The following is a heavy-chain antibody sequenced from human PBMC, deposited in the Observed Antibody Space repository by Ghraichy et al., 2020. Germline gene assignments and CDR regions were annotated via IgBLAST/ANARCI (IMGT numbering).Heavy chain of an antibody. V-gene: IGHV3-15*01. Sequence: GESLNISCAASGFTFSNAWMSWVRQAPGKGLEWVGRIKSKTDGGTTDYAAPVKGRFTISRDDSKNTLYLQMNSLKTEDTAVYYCTTEVGATTLYYYYGMDVWGQGTTVTVSS. D-gene: IGHD1-26*01. CDR3: TTEVGATTLYYYYGMDV. CDR1: GFTFSNAW. J-gene: IGHJ6*02. CDR2: IKSKTDGGTT.